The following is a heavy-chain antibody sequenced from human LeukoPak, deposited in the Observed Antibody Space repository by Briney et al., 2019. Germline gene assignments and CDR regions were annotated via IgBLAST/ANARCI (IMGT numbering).Heavy chain of an antibody. CDR1: GLTFSSYG. D-gene: IGHD4-23*01. V-gene: IGHV3-30*02. Sequence: GGSLRLSCAASGLTFSSYGMHWVRQALGKGLEWVAFIRYDESNKYYADSVKGRFTISRDNYKNTLYLQMNSLRTEDTGVYYCAKDRHDGKDYWGQGTLVTVSS. CDR2: IRYDESNK. J-gene: IGHJ4*02. CDR3: AKDRHDGKDY.